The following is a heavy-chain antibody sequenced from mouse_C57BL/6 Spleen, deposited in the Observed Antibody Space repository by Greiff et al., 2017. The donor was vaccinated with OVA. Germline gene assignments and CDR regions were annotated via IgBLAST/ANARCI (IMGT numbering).Heavy chain of an antibody. CDR1: GYSITSGYY. D-gene: IGHD4-1*01. CDR2: ISYDGSN. Sequence: VQLKESGPGLVKPSQSLSLTCSVTGYSITSGYYWNWIRQFPGNKLEWMGYISYDGSNNYNPSLKNRISITRDTSKNQFFLKLNSVTTEDTATYYCARGNWDWYFDVWGTGTTVTVS. V-gene: IGHV3-6*01. J-gene: IGHJ1*03. CDR3: ARGNWDWYFDV.